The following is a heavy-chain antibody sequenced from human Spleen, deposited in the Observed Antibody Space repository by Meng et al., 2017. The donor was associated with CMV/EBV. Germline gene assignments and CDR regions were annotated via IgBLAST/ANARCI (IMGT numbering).Heavy chain of an antibody. D-gene: IGHD3-3*01. CDR2: SYYSGST. CDR3: ASGDFWGGYYTGTQLEGMDV. J-gene: IGHJ6*02. V-gene: IGHV4-61*01. CDR1: GGSVNSNSYY. Sequence: TETLSLTCTVSGGSVNSNSYYWTWIRQPPGKGLEWIGYSYYSGSTNYNPSLKSRVTIAVDTSENQFSLKLSSVTAADTAVYYCASGDFWGGYYTGTQLEGMDVWGQGTTVTVSS.